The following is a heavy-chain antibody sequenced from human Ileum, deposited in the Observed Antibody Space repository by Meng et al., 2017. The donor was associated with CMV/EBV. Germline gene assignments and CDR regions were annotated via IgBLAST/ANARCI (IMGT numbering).Heavy chain of an antibody. CDR3: AKGRVVPAALLDAFDI. J-gene: IGHJ3*02. Sequence: GESLRLSCAASGFTFSSYAMSWVRQAPGKGLEWVSAISGSGGSTYYADSVKGRFTISRDNSKNTLYLQMNSLRAEDTAVYYCAKGRVVPAALLDAFDIWGQGTMVTVSS. V-gene: IGHV3-23*01. CDR2: ISGSGGST. CDR1: GFTFSSYA. D-gene: IGHD2-2*02.